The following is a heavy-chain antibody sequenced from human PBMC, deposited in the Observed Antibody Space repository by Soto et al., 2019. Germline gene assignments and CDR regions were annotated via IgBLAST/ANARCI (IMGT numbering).Heavy chain of an antibody. J-gene: IGHJ6*02. Sequence: PSETLSLTCAVSGGSISSSNWWSWVRQPPGKGLEWIGEIYHSGSTNYNPSLKSRVTISVDKSKNQFSLKLSSVTAADTAVYYCARGSYYDILTGYYTSGMDVWGQGTTVTVSS. CDR2: IYHSGST. D-gene: IGHD3-9*01. V-gene: IGHV4-4*02. CDR3: ARGSYYDILTGYYTSGMDV. CDR1: GGSISSSNW.